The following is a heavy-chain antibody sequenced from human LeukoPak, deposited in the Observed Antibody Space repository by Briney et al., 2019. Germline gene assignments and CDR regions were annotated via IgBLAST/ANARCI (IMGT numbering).Heavy chain of an antibody. CDR2: IYHSGST. CDR3: ARELGVGSPDAFDI. Sequence: SETLSLTCTVSGGAISSYNYYWSWIRQPPGKGLEWIGYIYHSGSTYYNPSLKSRVTISVDKSKNQFSLKLSSVTAADTAVYYCARELGVGSPDAFDIWGQGTMVTVSS. V-gene: IGHV4-30-2*01. CDR1: GGAISSYNYY. D-gene: IGHD1-26*01. J-gene: IGHJ3*02.